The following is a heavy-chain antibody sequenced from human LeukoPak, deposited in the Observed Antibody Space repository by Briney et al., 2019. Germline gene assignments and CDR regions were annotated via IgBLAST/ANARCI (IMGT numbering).Heavy chain of an antibody. J-gene: IGHJ4*02. V-gene: IGHV4-34*01. CDR3: ARGKCSSTSCYLGDLGFDY. D-gene: IGHD2-2*01. Sequence: SETLSLTCAVYGGSFSGYCWSWIRQPPGKGLEWIGEINHSGSTNYNPSLKSRVTISVDTSKNQFSLKLSSVTAADTAVYYCARGKCSSTSCYLGDLGFDYWGQGTLVTVSS. CDR2: INHSGST. CDR1: GGSFSGYC.